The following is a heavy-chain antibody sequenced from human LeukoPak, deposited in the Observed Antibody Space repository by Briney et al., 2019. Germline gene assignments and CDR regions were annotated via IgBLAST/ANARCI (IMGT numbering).Heavy chain of an antibody. D-gene: IGHD3-16*01. CDR1: GFTFGNHG. Sequence: GGSLRLSCTASGFTFGNHGMHWVRQSPGKGLEGVAVIWYDGSNKYYADSVKGRFTISRDNSKNTLYLQMDSLGVEDTAMYYCVRWGTGKILDTWGQGTLVTVSS. CDR3: VRWGTGKILDT. CDR2: IWYDGSNK. V-gene: IGHV3-33*01. J-gene: IGHJ5*02.